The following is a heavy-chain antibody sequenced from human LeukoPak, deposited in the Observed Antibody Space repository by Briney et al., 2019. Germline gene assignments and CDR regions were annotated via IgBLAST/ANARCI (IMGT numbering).Heavy chain of an antibody. D-gene: IGHD5-24*01. J-gene: IGHJ4*02. CDR2: ISYDGSNK. V-gene: IGHV3-30*04. CDR3: ARGFIRDVYKLRDY. CDR1: GFTFCSYA. Sequence: PGRSLRRSCAGSGFTFCSYAMHWVRQAPGKGRVGGAVISYDGSNKYYADSVKGRFTIYRAHSKNTLYLQMNSQRAEDTAVYHCARGFIRDVYKLRDYWRQATVVSVSS.